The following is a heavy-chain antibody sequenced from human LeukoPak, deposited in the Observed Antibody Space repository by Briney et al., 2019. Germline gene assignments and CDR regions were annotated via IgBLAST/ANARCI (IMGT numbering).Heavy chain of an antibody. CDR2: IYSGGTT. Sequence: GGSLRLSCAASGFTVSNNYMSWVRQAPGKGLEWVSLIYSGGTTNYSDSVKGRFTISRENSKNTLYLQMNSLRAEDTAVYYCARFSYFYGPHWGQGTLVTVSS. CDR3: ARFSYFYGPH. D-gene: IGHD3-10*01. CDR1: GFTVSNNY. J-gene: IGHJ4*02. V-gene: IGHV3-66*01.